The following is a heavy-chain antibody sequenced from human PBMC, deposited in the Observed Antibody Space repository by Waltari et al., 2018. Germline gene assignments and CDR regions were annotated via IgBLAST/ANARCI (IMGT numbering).Heavy chain of an antibody. V-gene: IGHV4-34*01. J-gene: IGHJ3*02. CDR1: GGSFSGYY. CDR3: ARGQGYNSGAFDI. CDR2: INHIGST. D-gene: IGHD5-12*01. Sequence: QVQLQQWGAGLLKPSETLSLTCAVYGGSFSGYYWSWIRQPPGKGLEWIGEINHIGSTNYNPSLKSRVTISVDTSKNQFSLKLSSVTAADTAVYYCARGQGYNSGAFDIWGQGTMVTVSS.